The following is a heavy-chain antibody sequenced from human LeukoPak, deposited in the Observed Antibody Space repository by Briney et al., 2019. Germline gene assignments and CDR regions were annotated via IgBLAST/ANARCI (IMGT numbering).Heavy chain of an antibody. CDR2: IDQSGGKN. Sequence: GGSLRLSCAASGFTFSRFWMNWVRQAPGRGLEWVANIDQSGGKNNYVDSVKGRFTISRDNAKNSLFLEMSSLRADDTAVYFCARDVEGGTFDIWGQGTTVTVSS. CDR3: ARDVEGGTFDI. D-gene: IGHD3-16*01. J-gene: IGHJ3*02. V-gene: IGHV3-7*05. CDR1: GFTFSRFW.